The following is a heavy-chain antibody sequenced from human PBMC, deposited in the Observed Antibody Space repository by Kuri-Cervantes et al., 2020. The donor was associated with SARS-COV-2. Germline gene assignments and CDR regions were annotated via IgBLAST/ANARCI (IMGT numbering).Heavy chain of an antibody. J-gene: IGHJ3*02. Sequence: GESLKISCAASGFTFSSYSMNWVRQAPGKGLEWVSYISSSSSTIYYADSAKGRFTISRDNAKNSLYLQMNSPRAEDTAVYYCASLGAFDIWGQGTMVTVSS. CDR2: ISSSSSTI. CDR3: ASLGAFDI. CDR1: GFTFSSYS. V-gene: IGHV3-48*01.